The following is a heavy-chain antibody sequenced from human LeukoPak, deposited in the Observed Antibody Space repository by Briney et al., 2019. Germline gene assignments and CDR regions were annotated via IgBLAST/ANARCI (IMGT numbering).Heavy chain of an antibody. CDR3: ARGRGSGGTRFDY. D-gene: IGHD2-15*01. CDR2: INHSGST. CDR1: GGSFSGYY. V-gene: IGHV4-34*01. J-gene: IGHJ4*02. Sequence: SETLSLTCAVYGGSFSGYYWSWIRQPPGKGLEWIGEINHSGSTNYNPSLKSRVTISVDTSKNQFSLKLSSVTAADTAVYYCARGRGSGGTRFDYWGQGTLVTVSS.